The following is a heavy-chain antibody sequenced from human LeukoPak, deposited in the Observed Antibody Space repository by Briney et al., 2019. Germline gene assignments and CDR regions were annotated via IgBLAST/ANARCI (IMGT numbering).Heavy chain of an antibody. D-gene: IGHD1-26*01. J-gene: IGHJ4*02. CDR1: GFTFSRCA. CDR2: INDYGSRT. Sequence: PGGSLRLSCSASGFTFSRCAMHWVRQGPGKGLEYVSGINDYGSRTHYGDSATGRFIISRDDSRNTVFLHMNSLRGDDTALYYCVKDLSGSYTFDYWGQGILVTVSS. V-gene: IGHV3-64D*09. CDR3: VKDLSGSYTFDY.